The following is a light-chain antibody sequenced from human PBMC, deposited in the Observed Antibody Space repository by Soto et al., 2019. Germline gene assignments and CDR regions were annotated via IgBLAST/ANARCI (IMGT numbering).Light chain of an antibody. CDR1: QSVSSIF. J-gene: IGKJ4*01. CDR2: GAS. V-gene: IGKV3-20*01. CDR3: QQYGSSPLT. Sequence: EIVLTQSPGTLSLSPGEKSTLSCRAIQSVSSIFLAWYQQKPGQAPRLLIYGASSRATGIPDRFSGSGSGTDFTLTISRLEPEDFAVYYCQQYGSSPLTFGGGTKVDIK.